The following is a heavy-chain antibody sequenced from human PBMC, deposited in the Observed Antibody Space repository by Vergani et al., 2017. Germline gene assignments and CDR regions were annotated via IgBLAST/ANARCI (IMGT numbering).Heavy chain of an antibody. D-gene: IGHD6-19*01. Sequence: QVQLVQSGAEVKKPGASVKVSCKASGYTFTGYYMHWVRQAPGQGLEWMGWINPNSGGTNYAQKFQGRVTMTRDTSISTAYMELSRLRSDATAVYYCARGGTVAGRESAFVIWGQGTMVTVSS. CDR3: ARGGTVAGRESAFVI. J-gene: IGHJ3*02. CDR1: GYTFTGYY. V-gene: IGHV1-2*02. CDR2: INPNSGGT.